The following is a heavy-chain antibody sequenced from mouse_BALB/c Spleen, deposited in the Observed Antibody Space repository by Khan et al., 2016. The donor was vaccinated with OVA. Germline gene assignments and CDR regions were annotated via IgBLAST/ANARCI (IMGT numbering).Heavy chain of an antibody. V-gene: IGHV1-7*01. Sequence: QVQLQQPGAEVAKPGASLKMSYKASGYTFTAYWIHRVKQRPEQGLEWIGYIDPSTRYIEYNQKFKDKATLTTDKSSRTAYMTLSSRTSEDSAVDYCAGRGLFGICAYWGQGTLVTVSA. J-gene: IGHJ3*01. CDR3: AGRGLFGICAY. CDR2: IDPSTRYI. CDR1: GYTFTAYW. D-gene: IGHD1-1*02.